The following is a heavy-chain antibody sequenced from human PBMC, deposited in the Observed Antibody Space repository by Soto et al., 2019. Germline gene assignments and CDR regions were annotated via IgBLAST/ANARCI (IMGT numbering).Heavy chain of an antibody. V-gene: IGHV4-59*01. D-gene: IGHD6-19*01. CDR2: IYYSGSS. J-gene: IGHJ4*02. CDR3: ARRVSSGRLDY. Sequence: QVQLQESGPGLVKPSETLSLTCTVSGGSISSSYWSWIRQPPGKGLEWIGYIYYSGSSNYNPSLKSRVTMSVDTSKKQFSLKLSSVTAADTAVYYCARRVSSGRLDYWGQGTLVTVSS. CDR1: GGSISSSY.